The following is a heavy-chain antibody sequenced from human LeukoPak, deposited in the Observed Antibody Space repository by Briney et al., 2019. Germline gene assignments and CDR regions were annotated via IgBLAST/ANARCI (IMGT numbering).Heavy chain of an antibody. CDR1: GYTFTSYG. V-gene: IGHV1-18*04. J-gene: IGHJ5*02. Sequence: ASVKVSCKASGYTFTSYGISWVRQAPGQGLEWMGWISAYNDNTNYAQKLQGRVTMTTDTSTSTAYMELRSLRSDDTAVYYCARVSPGVGYCSSTSCYWFDPWGQGTLVTVSS. CDR3: ARVSPGVGYCSSTSCYWFDP. CDR2: ISAYNDNT. D-gene: IGHD2-2*01.